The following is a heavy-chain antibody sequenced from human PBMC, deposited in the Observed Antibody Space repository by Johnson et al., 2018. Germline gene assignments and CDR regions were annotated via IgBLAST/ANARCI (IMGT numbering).Heavy chain of an antibody. J-gene: IGHJ6*03. CDR2: IGTAGDT. CDR1: GFTFSSYD. Sequence: VQLVECGGGLVQPGGSLRLSCAASGFTFSSYDMHWVRQATGKGLEWVSAIGTAGDTYYPGSVKGRFTISRENAKNYLYLQMNSLRAGDTAVYYCARISGYCSGGSCYGNYYYMDVWGKGTTVTVSS. D-gene: IGHD2-15*01. CDR3: ARISGYCSGGSCYGNYYYMDV. V-gene: IGHV3-13*01.